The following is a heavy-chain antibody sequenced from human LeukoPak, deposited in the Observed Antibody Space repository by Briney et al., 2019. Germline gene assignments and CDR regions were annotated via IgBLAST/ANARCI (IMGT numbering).Heavy chain of an antibody. CDR2: ISAYNGNT. CDR1: GYTFSSYG. D-gene: IGHD1-1*01. V-gene: IGHV1-18*01. Sequence: ASVKVSCKASGYTFSSYGFSWVRQAPGQGLEWMGWISAYNGNTNYAQKLQGRVTLTTDTSTSTTYMELRGLRSDDTAVYYCARTIGSTLSYFDYRGQGTLVTVSS. J-gene: IGHJ4*02. CDR3: ARTIGSTLSYFDY.